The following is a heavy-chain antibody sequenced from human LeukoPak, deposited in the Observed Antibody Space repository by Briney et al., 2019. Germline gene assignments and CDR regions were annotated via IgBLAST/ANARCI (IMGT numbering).Heavy chain of an antibody. J-gene: IGHJ4*02. CDR1: GFTFSTYA. D-gene: IGHD6-13*01. CDR2: ISSSGGST. Sequence: GGSLRLSCAASGFTFSTYAMRWVRQAPGKGLEWVSVISSSGGSTNNADSVKGPFNIPSDNSKNTLYLQMNSLKAEDTAVYYGALSGGYSSSWYRFDYWGQGTLVTVSS. CDR3: ALSGGYSSSWYRFDY. V-gene: IGHV3-23*01.